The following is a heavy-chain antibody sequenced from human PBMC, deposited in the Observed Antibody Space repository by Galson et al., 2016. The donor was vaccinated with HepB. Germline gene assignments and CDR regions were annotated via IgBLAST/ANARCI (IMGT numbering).Heavy chain of an antibody. J-gene: IGHJ4*02. CDR2: INTVNGNT. D-gene: IGHD3-10*01. V-gene: IGHV1-3*04. Sequence: SVKVSCKASGYTFTSSAIHWVRQAPGQRLEWMGWINTVNGNTKYSQTFQGRVTITRDTSASAAYMDLSSLRSEDTAVYYCASQDLFFGESHWGQGTLVTVSS. CDR3: ASQDLFFGESH. CDR1: GYTFTSSA.